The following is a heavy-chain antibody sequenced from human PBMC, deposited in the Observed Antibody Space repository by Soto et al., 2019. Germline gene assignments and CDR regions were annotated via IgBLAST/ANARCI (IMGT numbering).Heavy chain of an antibody. Sequence: QVQLVQSGAEVKKPGASVKVSCKASGYTFTSYGIRWVRQAPGQGLEWMGWISAYNGNTTYAQKLQGRVTLSTDTYTNTAYRELRSLRSDDTAVYYCARDCSGGSCYVDYWGQGTLVTVSS. V-gene: IGHV1-18*01. J-gene: IGHJ4*02. CDR3: ARDCSGGSCYVDY. D-gene: IGHD2-15*01. CDR1: GYTFTSYG. CDR2: ISAYNGNT.